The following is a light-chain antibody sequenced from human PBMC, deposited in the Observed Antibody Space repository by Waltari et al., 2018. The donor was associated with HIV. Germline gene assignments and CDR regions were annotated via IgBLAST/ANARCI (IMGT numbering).Light chain of an antibody. Sequence: QSALTQPASVSGSPGQSITISCTGISSDVDYYNYVCWYQQHPGKAPKLMIYDVTHRPSGVSNRFSGSKSGNTASLTISGLQAEDEADYYCSSYTSSSWVFGGGTKLTVL. V-gene: IGLV2-14*03. CDR1: SSDVDYYNY. CDR2: DVT. J-gene: IGLJ3*02. CDR3: SSYTSSSWV.